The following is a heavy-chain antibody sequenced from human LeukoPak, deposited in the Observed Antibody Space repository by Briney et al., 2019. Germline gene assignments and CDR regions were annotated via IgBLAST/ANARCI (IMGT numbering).Heavy chain of an antibody. CDR3: ARGSASSGWYGIDY. CDR1: GGSISSYF. CDR2: IYTSGST. D-gene: IGHD6-19*01. Sequence: SETLSLTCTVSGGSISSYFWSWIRQPAGKGLEWIGRIYTSGSTNYNPSLKSRVTISADKSTNQFSLKLSSVTAADTAVYYCARGSASSGWYGIDYWGQGTLVTVSS. J-gene: IGHJ4*02. V-gene: IGHV4-4*07.